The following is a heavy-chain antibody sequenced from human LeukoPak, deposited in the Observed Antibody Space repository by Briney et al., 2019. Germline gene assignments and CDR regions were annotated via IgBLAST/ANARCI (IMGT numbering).Heavy chain of an antibody. CDR3: ASGGTSIAARVGNDY. D-gene: IGHD6-6*01. V-gene: IGHV3-9*01. CDR2: ISWNSGSI. J-gene: IGHJ4*02. CDR1: GFTFDDYA. Sequence: PGRSLRLSCAASGFTFDDYAMHWVRQAPGKGLEWVSGISWNSGSIGYADSVKGRFTISRDNSKNTLYLQMNSLRAEDTAVYYCASGGTSIAARVGNDYWGQGTLVTVSS.